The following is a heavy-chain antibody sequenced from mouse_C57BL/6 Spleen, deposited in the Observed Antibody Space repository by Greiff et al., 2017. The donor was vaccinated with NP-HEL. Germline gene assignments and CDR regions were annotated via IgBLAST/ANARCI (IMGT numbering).Heavy chain of an antibody. J-gene: IGHJ1*03. CDR2: IWRGGST. V-gene: IGHV2-5*01. CDR3: AKSYSWYFDV. CDR1: GFSLTSYG. D-gene: IGHD2-10*01. Sequence: VQRVESGPGLVQPSQSLSITCTVSGFSLTSYGVHWVRQSPGKGLEWLGVIWRGGSTDYNAAFMSRMSITKENSKSKVFFKLNRLQADDTAIYYCAKSYSWYFDVWGTVTTVTVSS.